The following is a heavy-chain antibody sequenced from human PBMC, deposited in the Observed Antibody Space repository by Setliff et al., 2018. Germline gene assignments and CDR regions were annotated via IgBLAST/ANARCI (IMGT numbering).Heavy chain of an antibody. J-gene: IGHJ4*02. D-gene: IGHD5-12*01. CDR2: VYHSGGT. V-gene: IGHV4-39*01. CDR1: GGSISISGYF. Sequence: SETLSLTCTVSGGSISISGYFWGWIRQPPGKGLEWLGTVYHSGGTYYNPSLKSRVTMSVYTSKNLLSLKLNSVTAADTALYYCARHGKVATEYFDCWGQGTLVTVSS. CDR3: ARHGKVATEYFDC.